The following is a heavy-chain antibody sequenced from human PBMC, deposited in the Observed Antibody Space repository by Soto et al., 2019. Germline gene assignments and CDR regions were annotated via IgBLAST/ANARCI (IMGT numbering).Heavy chain of an antibody. D-gene: IGHD3-22*01. Sequence: SVKVSCKASGGTFSSYAISWVRQAPGQGLEWMGGIIPIFGTANYAQKFQGRVTITADESTSTAYMELSSLRSEDTAVYYCARGRLSLYYDSSGYYRFAYWGQGTLVTVSS. CDR3: ARGRLSLYYDSSGYYRFAY. J-gene: IGHJ4*02. CDR2: IIPIFGTA. CDR1: GGTFSSYA. V-gene: IGHV1-69*13.